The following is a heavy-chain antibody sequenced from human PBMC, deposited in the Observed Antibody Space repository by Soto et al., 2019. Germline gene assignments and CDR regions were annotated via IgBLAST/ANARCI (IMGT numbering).Heavy chain of an antibody. CDR1: GGTFSSYA. J-gene: IGHJ3*02. CDR2: IIPIFGTA. D-gene: IGHD2-8*01. V-gene: IGHV1-69*01. Sequence: PVKVSCKASGGTFSSYAISWVRQAPGKGLEWMGGIIPIFGTANYAQKFQGRVPITADESTSTAYMELGSLRYEDTAVFYCARVPGLVMVDDLGDCNIWRKGKMV. CDR3: ARVPGLVMVDDLGDCNI.